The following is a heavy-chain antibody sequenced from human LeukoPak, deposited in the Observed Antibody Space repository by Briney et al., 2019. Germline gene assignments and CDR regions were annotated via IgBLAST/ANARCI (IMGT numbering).Heavy chain of an antibody. CDR3: ARDPLAVGATWYYYYGMDV. CDR2: INPNSGGT. J-gene: IGHJ6*02. CDR1: GYTFTGYY. D-gene: IGHD1-26*01. Sequence: ASVKVSCKASGYTFTGYYMHWVRQAPGQGLEWMGRINPNSGGTNYAQKFQGRVTMTRDTSTSTVYMELSSLRSEDTAVYYCARDPLAVGATWYYYYGMDVWGQGTTVTVSS. V-gene: IGHV1-2*06.